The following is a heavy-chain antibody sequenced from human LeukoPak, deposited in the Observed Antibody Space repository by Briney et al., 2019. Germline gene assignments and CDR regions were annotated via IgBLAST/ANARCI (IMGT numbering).Heavy chain of an antibody. V-gene: IGHV1-2*02. CDR2: INPNSGDT. J-gene: IGHJ6*03. Sequence: ASVKVSCKASGYTFTGYYMHWVRQAPGQGLEWMGWINPNSGDTNYAQKFQGRVTMTRDTSISTAYMELSRLRSDDTAVYYCARGELQYYYYYMDVWGKGTTVTVSS. CDR3: ARGELQYYYYYMDV. D-gene: IGHD1-26*01. CDR1: GYTFTGYY.